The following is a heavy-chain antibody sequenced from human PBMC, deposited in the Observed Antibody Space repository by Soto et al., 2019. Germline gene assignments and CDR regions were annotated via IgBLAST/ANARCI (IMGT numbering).Heavy chain of an antibody. Sequence: EVQLLESGGGLVQPGGSLRLSCAASGFTFSIYAMNWVRQAPGKGLEWVSVISGSGGSTYYADSVKGRFTISRDNSRISLYLQMNSLRAEDTAVYYCARRTLGWYFDLWGRGTLVTVSS. CDR2: ISGSGGST. V-gene: IGHV3-23*01. CDR3: ARRTLGWYFDL. J-gene: IGHJ2*01. CDR1: GFTFSIYA. D-gene: IGHD3-16*01.